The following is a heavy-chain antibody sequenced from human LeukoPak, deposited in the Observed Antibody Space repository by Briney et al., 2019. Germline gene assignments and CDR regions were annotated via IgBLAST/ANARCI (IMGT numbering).Heavy chain of an antibody. CDR3: AKDSLYYDILTGFDY. D-gene: IGHD3-9*01. J-gene: IGHJ4*02. Sequence: GGSLRLSCAASGFTFSSYAMSWVRQAPGKGLEWVSAISGSGGSTYYADSVKGRFTISRDNSKNTLYLQMNSLRAGDTAVYYCAKDSLYYDILTGFDYWGQGTLVTVSS. CDR2: ISGSGGST. V-gene: IGHV3-23*01. CDR1: GFTFSSYA.